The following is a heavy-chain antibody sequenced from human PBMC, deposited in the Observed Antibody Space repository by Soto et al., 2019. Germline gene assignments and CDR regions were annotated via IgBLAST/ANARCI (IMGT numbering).Heavy chain of an antibody. CDR3: ARANNWNSFGDYYYGMGV. Sequence: SVKVCCKASRGPFSSYAISLVRQAPGQGLEWMGGIIPIFGTANYAQKFQGRVTITADKSTSTAYMELSRLRSEDTAVYYCARANNWNSFGDYYYGMGVWGQGTTVTVSS. D-gene: IGHD1-7*01. J-gene: IGHJ6*01. CDR2: IIPIFGTA. V-gene: IGHV1-69*06. CDR1: RGPFSSYA.